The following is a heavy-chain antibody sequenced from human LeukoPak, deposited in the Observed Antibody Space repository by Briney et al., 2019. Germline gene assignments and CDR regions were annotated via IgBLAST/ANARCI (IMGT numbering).Heavy chain of an antibody. CDR2: IWYDGSNK. V-gene: IGHV3-33*01. CDR3: ASSEYSGSYPFDY. Sequence: GGFLRLSCAASGFTFSSYGMHWVRQAPGKGLEWVAVIWYDGSNKYYADSVKGRFTISRDNSKNTLYLQMNSLRAEDTAVYYCASSEYSGSYPFDYWGQGTLVTVSS. J-gene: IGHJ4*02. D-gene: IGHD1-26*01. CDR1: GFTFSSYG.